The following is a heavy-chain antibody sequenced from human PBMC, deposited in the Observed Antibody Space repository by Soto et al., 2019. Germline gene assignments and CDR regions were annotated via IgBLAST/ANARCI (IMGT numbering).Heavy chain of an antibody. V-gene: IGHV4-59*01. Sequence: LSWNVSCGSISNYCCNWILQPPGKRLEWIGYIYYSWSTKYNPSLMSRVTISADMSKNQVSLKVKCVAASDTAICYCARARLVGLTSWDYFDXWGQGTLVTVCX. CDR3: ARARLVGLTSWDYFDX. D-gene: IGHD3-16*01. J-gene: IGHJ4*02. CDR2: IYYSWST. CDR1: CGSISNYC.